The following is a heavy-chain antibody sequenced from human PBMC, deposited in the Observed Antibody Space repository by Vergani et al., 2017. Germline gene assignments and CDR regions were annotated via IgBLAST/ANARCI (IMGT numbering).Heavy chain of an antibody. Sequence: QVQLVESGGGVVQPGRSLRLSCAASGFTFSSYAMHWVRQAPGKGLEWVAGISYDGSNKYYADSVKGRFTISGDNSKNTLYRQMNSLRAEDTAVYSCASDRNDGGSYSGLFDYWGQGTLVTVSS. V-gene: IGHV3-30-3*01. J-gene: IGHJ4*02. CDR2: ISYDGSNK. CDR3: ASDRNDGGSYSGLFDY. D-gene: IGHD1-26*01. CDR1: GFTFSSYA.